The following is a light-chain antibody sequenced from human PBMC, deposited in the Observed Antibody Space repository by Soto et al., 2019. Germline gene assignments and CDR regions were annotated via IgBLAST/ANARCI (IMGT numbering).Light chain of an antibody. CDR3: QQYNNWPWT. V-gene: IGKV3-15*01. J-gene: IGKJ1*01. Sequence: IVMTQSPATLSVSPGGRAALSCRASQSVSSNLAWYQQKPGQAPRLLIYGASTRATGIPARFSGSGSGTEFTLTISSLQSEDFAVYYCQQYNNWPWTFGQGTKVDI. CDR2: GAS. CDR1: QSVSSN.